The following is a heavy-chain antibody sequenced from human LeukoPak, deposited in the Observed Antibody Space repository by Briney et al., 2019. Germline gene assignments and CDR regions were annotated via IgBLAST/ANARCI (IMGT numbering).Heavy chain of an antibody. Sequence: RSSETLSLTCTVYGGSIISSSYYWGWIRQPPGKGLEWIGSIYYSGSTSYNPSLKSRVTISVDTSKNQFSLKLTSVTAADTAVYYCARHGHHGDHDYWGQGTLVTVSS. CDR3: ARHGHHGDHDY. CDR1: GGSIISSSYY. V-gene: IGHV4-39*01. D-gene: IGHD2-21*02. J-gene: IGHJ4*02. CDR2: IYYSGST.